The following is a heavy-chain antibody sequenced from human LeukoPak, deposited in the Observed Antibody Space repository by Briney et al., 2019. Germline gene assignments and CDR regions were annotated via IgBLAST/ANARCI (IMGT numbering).Heavy chain of an antibody. V-gene: IGHV3-74*01. CDR2: MDTDGRTT. Sequence: PGGSLRLSCVVSGFPFGNFWMHWVRQVPGKGLVWVARMDTDGRTTDYADSVKGRFTISRGNARNTLYLQMRSLRADDTALYYCATDVTGSEDRWGQGTLVTVSS. D-gene: IGHD6-25*01. CDR1: GFPFGNFW. J-gene: IGHJ5*02. CDR3: ATDVTGSEDR.